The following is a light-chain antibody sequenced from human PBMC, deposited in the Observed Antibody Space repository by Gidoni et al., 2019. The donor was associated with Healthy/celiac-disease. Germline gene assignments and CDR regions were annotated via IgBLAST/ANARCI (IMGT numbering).Light chain of an antibody. Sequence: EIVMTQSPATLSVSPGERATLSCRASQSVSSNVAWYQQKPGKAPRLLIYGASTRATGIPARFSGSGSGTEFTLTISSLQSEDFAVYYCQQYNNWPPVYTFGQGTKLEIK. J-gene: IGKJ2*01. CDR2: GAS. V-gene: IGKV3-15*01. CDR1: QSVSSN. CDR3: QQYNNWPPVYT.